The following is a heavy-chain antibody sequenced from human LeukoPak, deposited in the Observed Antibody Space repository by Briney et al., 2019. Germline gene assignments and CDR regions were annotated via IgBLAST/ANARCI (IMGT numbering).Heavy chain of an antibody. V-gene: IGHV3-23*01. CDR3: ANKLTGTLFDY. D-gene: IGHD7-27*01. Sequence: GALRLPCAGSWFPFNDYWMSWVRLAPGKGLEWVSDISGSGGSTYYADSVKGRFTISRDNSKNTLYLQMNSLRAEDTAVYYCANKLTGTLFDYWGQGTLVTVSS. CDR2: ISGSGGST. CDR1: WFPFNDYW. J-gene: IGHJ4*02.